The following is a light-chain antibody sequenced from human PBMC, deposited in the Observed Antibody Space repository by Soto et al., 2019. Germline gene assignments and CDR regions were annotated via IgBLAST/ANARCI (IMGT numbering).Light chain of an antibody. Sequence: EIVLTQSPGTLSLSPGERATLSCRTSQTVNSNLAWYQHKPGQSPRLLIYGASTRATTTPGRFSGSGSGTEFTLTISSLQSEDFAVYFCYQYNNWPTFGQGTKVDIK. CDR3: YQYNNWPT. CDR2: GAS. CDR1: QTVNSN. V-gene: IGKV3D-15*01. J-gene: IGKJ1*01.